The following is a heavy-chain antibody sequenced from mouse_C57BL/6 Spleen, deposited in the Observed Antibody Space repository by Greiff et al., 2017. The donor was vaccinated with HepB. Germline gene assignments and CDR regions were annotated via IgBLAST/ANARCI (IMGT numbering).Heavy chain of an antibody. CDR3: ARGNDYDEGYAMDY. CDR1: GYSFTGYY. CDR2: INPSTGGT. D-gene: IGHD2-4*01. Sequence: EVKLQESGPELVKPGASVKISCKASGYSFTGYYMNWVKQSPEKSLEWIGEINPSTGGTTYNQKFKAKATLTVDKSSSTAYMQLKSLTSEDSAVYYCARGNDYDEGYAMDYWGQGTSVTVSS. J-gene: IGHJ4*01. V-gene: IGHV1-42*01.